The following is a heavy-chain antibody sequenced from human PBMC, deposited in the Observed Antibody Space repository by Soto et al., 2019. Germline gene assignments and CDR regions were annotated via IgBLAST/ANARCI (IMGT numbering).Heavy chain of an antibody. CDR1: GGSISSYY. CDR2: IYYSGST. Sequence: SETLSLTCTVSGGSISSYYWSWIRQPPGRGLEWIGYIYYSGSTNYNPSLKSRVTISVDTSKNQFSLKLNSVTAVDTAVYYCAKFYCSATSCSAFDSWGLGTLVTVS. CDR3: AKFYCSATSCSAFDS. D-gene: IGHD2-2*01. J-gene: IGHJ4*02. V-gene: IGHV4-59*01.